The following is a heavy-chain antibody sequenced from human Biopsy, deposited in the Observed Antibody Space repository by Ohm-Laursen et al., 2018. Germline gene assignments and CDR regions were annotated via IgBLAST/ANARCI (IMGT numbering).Heavy chain of an antibody. Sequence: LRLSCSASGFTYTTFAMSWVRQAPGKGPEWVSTISANGATSYYADSVKGRFTISRDNSKNTLYLQMNSVRADGTAIYYCAKGGSITIFGVVINNCFDPWGQGTRVTVSS. V-gene: IGHV3-23*01. CDR3: AKGGSITIFGVVINNCFDP. CDR1: GFTYTTFA. J-gene: IGHJ5*02. CDR2: ISANGATS. D-gene: IGHD3-3*01.